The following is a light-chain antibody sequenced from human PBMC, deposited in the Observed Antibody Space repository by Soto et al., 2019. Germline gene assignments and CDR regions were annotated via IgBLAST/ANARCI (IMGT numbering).Light chain of an antibody. CDR1: SSDVGSYNL. CDR3: QSYDSSLSGYV. J-gene: IGLJ1*01. Sequence: QSVLAHPASVSGSPGQSITISCTGTSSDVGSYNLVSWYQQHPGKAPKLMIYEGSKRPSGVSNRSSGSKSGNTASLTISGLQAEDEADYYCQSYDSSLSGYVFGTGTKVTVL. CDR2: EGS. V-gene: IGLV2-14*02.